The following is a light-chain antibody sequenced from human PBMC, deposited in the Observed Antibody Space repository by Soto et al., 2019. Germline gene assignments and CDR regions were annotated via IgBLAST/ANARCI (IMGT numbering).Light chain of an antibody. CDR3: QQDHNWPLT. Sequence: EIVMTQSPATLSVSPGERATLSCRARQSISSELAWYQQRPGQPPRLLIYGASTRATGVPDRFTGSGSGSDFTPTISGQQPEYFAVYYCQQDHNWPLTFGQGTRLEI. V-gene: IGKV3-15*01. J-gene: IGKJ2*01. CDR2: GAS. CDR1: QSISSE.